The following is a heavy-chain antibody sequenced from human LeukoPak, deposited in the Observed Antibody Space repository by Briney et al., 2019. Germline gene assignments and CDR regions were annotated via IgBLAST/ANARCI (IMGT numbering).Heavy chain of an antibody. CDR2: IYKDGKI. V-gene: IGHV3-53*01. J-gene: IGHJ4*02. D-gene: IGHD2-21*01. Sequence: QPGGSLRLSCAASGFTVSSTYMSWVRQAPGKGLEWVSVIYKDGKIYYIDSVKGRFTISRDTSKNTLYLQMNSPRVEDTAVYYCASRHCSGGDCYFAGADPFDHWSQGTLVTVSS. CDR3: ASRHCSGGDCYFAGADPFDH. CDR1: GFTVSSTY.